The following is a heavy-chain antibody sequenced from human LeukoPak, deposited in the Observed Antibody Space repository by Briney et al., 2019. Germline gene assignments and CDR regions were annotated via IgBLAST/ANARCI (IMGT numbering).Heavy chain of an antibody. D-gene: IGHD4-17*01. V-gene: IGHV1-2*02. CDR2: INPNSGGT. CDR3: AREMYGDYVSYYYYGMDV. CDR1: GYTFTGYY. J-gene: IGHJ6*02. Sequence: GASVKVSCKASGYTFTGYYMHWVRQAPGQGLEWMGWINPNSGGTNYAQKLQGRVTMTTDTSTSTAYMELRSLRSDDTAVYYCAREMYGDYVSYYYYGMDVWGQGTTVTVSS.